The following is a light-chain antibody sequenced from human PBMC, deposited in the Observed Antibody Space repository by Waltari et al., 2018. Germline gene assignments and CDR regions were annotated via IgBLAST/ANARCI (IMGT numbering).Light chain of an antibody. Sequence: DIQMTQSPSSLSASVGDKVTITCRASQSISSDLNWYQQKPGKAPKLLIYAACSLQRGVPSRFSGSGSGTDFTLTISSLQPEDFATYDCQQSYSTPLFGPGTKVDI. J-gene: IGKJ3*01. V-gene: IGKV1-39*01. CDR2: AAC. CDR1: QSISSD. CDR3: QQSYSTPL.